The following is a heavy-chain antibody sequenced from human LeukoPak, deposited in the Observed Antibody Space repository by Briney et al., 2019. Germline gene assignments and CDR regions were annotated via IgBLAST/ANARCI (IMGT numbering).Heavy chain of an antibody. Sequence: GGSLRLSCAASGFTVSSNYMSWVRQAPGKGLEWVSVIYSGGRTYYADSVKGRFTISRDNSKNTLYPQMNSLRAEDTAVYYCARAFQDRLHLDVWGQGTTVTVSS. CDR2: IYSGGRT. CDR3: ARAFQDRLHLDV. J-gene: IGHJ6*02. D-gene: IGHD4-11*01. V-gene: IGHV3-53*01. CDR1: GFTVSSNY.